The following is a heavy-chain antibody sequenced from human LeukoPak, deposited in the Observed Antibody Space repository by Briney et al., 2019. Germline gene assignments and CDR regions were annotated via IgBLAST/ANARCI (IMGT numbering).Heavy chain of an antibody. V-gene: IGHV5-51*01. CDR2: IYPADSDI. J-gene: IGHJ5*02. Sequence: GESLKISCKGSGYSINNYWIGWVRQMPGKGLEWMGIIYPADSDIRYSPSFQGRVTISADKSISTVYLQWSSLKASDTAMYYCARQEYCSGGSCYTWFDPWGQGTLVTVSS. CDR3: ARQEYCSGGSCYTWFDP. D-gene: IGHD2-15*01. CDR1: GYSINNYW.